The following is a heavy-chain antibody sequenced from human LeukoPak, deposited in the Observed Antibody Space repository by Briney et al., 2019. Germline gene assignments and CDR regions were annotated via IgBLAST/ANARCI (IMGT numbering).Heavy chain of an antibody. CDR2: IYPGDSDT. D-gene: IGHD3-22*01. J-gene: IGHJ3*02. Sequence: GESLKISCKGSGYSFTSYWIGWVRQMPGKGLEWMGIIYPGDSDTRYSPSFQGQATISADKSISTAYLQWSSLKASDTAMYYCARGVPYYYDSSGSRGAFDIWGQGTMVTVSS. V-gene: IGHV5-51*01. CDR3: ARGVPYYYDSSGSRGAFDI. CDR1: GYSFTSYW.